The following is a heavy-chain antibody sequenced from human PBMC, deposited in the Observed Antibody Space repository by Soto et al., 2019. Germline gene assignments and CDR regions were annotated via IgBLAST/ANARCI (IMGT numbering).Heavy chain of an antibody. V-gene: IGHV4-4*02. Sequence: QVQLQESGPGLVKPSGTLSLTCAVSGGSISSTNWWNWVRQPPGKGLEWIGEIYHSGSTNYNPSRKSRVTISVDKSKNQFSLKLTSVTAADTYVYYCARVKATAVHGFDPWGQGTLVTVSS. CDR1: GGSISSTNW. D-gene: IGHD6-13*01. J-gene: IGHJ5*02. CDR2: IYHSGST. CDR3: ARVKATAVHGFDP.